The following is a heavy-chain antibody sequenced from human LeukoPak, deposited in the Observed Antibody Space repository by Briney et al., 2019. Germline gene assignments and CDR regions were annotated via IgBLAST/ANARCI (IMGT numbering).Heavy chain of an antibody. Sequence: PGGSLRLSCAASGFTFSIYYMSSVRHAPGKGLEWVSANSGSGGSTYYAVSVRGGFTISRDNSKNTLYLQMNSLRAEDTDVYYRAKAQFGKDTVPEYFQHWGQGTLVTVSS. CDR2: NSGSGGST. CDR1: GFTFSIYY. J-gene: IGHJ1*01. D-gene: IGHD4-17*01. CDR3: AKAQFGKDTVPEYFQH. V-gene: IGHV3-23*01.